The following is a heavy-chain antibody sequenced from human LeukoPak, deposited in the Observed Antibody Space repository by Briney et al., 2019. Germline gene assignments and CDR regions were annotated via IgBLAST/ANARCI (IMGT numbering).Heavy chain of an antibody. Sequence: GGSLRLSCAASGFTFRSYAMSWVRQAPGKGLEWVSGISNSGGSGSAYYADSVKGRITIFRDSSKNTLYLQMNSLRVEDTAVYYCALGYAMNYWGQGTLVTVSS. V-gene: IGHV3-23*01. D-gene: IGHD2-8*01. J-gene: IGHJ4*02. CDR2: ISNSGGSGSA. CDR3: ALGYAMNY. CDR1: GFTFRSYA.